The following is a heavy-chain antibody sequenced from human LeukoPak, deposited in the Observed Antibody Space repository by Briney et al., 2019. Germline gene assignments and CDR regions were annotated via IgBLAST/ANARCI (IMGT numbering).Heavy chain of an antibody. CDR2: IYHTGAT. J-gene: IGHJ4*01. Sequence: PSETLSLTCTVSGASISSYYWTWIRQSPGQGLEWIGYIYHTGATTYNPSLKSRVTMSIDTSKKQFSLKLTSVTAADTAVYFCARYGVSGWVIDNWGHGTLVTVSS. CDR1: GASISSYY. CDR3: ARYGVSGWVIDN. V-gene: IGHV4-59*08. D-gene: IGHD6-19*01.